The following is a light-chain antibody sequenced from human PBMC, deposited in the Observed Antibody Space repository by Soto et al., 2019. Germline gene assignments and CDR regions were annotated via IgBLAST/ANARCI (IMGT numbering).Light chain of an antibody. V-gene: IGKV3-20*01. CDR2: GAS. Sequence: EIVLTQSPGALSLSPGEGATLSCRASQSLSSSYVAWYQQKLGQPPRLLIYGASNRATGIPDRFSGSWSGTEFTLTISRLEPEDLAVYYCQQYGISPSYTFAQGTKVDIK. CDR3: QQYGISPSYT. J-gene: IGKJ2*01. CDR1: QSLSSSY.